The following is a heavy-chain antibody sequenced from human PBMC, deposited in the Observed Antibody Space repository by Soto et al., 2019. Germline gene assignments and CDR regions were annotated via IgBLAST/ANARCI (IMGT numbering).Heavy chain of an antibody. J-gene: IGHJ5*02. CDR3: ARTPIVVVVAAISGWFDP. CDR1: GGSISSSSYY. Sequence: SETLSLTCTVSGGSISSSSYYRGWIRQPPGKELEWIGSIYYSGSTYYNPSLKSRVTISVDTSKNQFSLKLSSVTAADTAVYYCARTPIVVVVAAISGWFDPWGQGTLVTVSS. D-gene: IGHD2-15*01. CDR2: IYYSGST. V-gene: IGHV4-39*01.